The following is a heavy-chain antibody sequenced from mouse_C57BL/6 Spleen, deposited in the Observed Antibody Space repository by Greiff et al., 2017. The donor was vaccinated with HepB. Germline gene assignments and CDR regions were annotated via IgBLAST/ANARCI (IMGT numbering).Heavy chain of an antibody. CDR2: ISSGSSTI. V-gene: IGHV5-17*01. CDR1: GFTFSDYG. J-gene: IGHJ4*01. CDR3: ARGWSRAMDY. D-gene: IGHD1-1*02. Sequence: EVQLVESGGGLVKPGGSLKLSCAASGFTFSDYGMHWVRQAPEKGLEWVAYISSGSSTIYYADTVKGRFTISRDNAKNTLFLQMTSLRSEDTAMYYCARGWSRAMDYWGQGTSVTVSS.